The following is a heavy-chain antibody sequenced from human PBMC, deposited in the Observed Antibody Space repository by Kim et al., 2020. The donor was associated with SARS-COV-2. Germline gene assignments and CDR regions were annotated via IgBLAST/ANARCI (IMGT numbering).Heavy chain of an antibody. CDR3: ARDGSGEMATIWYY. CDR1: GGTFSSYA. D-gene: IGHD3-10*01. V-gene: IGHV1-69*13. J-gene: IGHJ4*02. Sequence: SVKVSCKASGGTFSSYAISWVRQAPGQGLEWMGGIIPIFGTANYAQKFQGRVTITADESTSTAYMELSSLRSEDTAVYYCARDGSGEMATIWYYWGQGTLVTVSS. CDR2: IIPIFGTA.